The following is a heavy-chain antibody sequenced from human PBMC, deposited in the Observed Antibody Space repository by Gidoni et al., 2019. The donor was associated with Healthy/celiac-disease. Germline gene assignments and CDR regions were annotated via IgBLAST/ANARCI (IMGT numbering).Heavy chain of an antibody. Sequence: QVQLVLSGAEVTKPAASVKVSCKASGYTFTGYYMHWVRQAPGQGLGWMGWLNPNRGGTNYAQKFQGWVTMTRDTSISTAYMELSRLRSDDTAVYYCARAGDDFWSGYYDYWGQGTLVTVSS. D-gene: IGHD3-3*01. CDR1: GYTFTGYY. V-gene: IGHV1-2*04. CDR2: LNPNRGGT. CDR3: ARAGDDFWSGYYDY. J-gene: IGHJ4*02.